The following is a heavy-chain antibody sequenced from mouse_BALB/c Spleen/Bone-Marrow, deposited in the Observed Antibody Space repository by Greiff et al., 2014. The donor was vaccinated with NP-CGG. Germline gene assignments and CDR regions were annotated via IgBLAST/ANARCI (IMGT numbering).Heavy chain of an antibody. CDR3: ALLYGNYDY. J-gene: IGHJ2*01. V-gene: IGHV14-3*02. D-gene: IGHD2-10*02. CDR1: GFNIEDTY. CDR2: IDPANGNT. Sequence: EVQLQQSGAELVKPGASVKLSCTASGFNIEDTYMHWVKQRPEQGLEWIGRIDPANGNTKYDPKFQGKATITADTSSNTAYLQLSSLTSEDTDVYYCALLYGNYDYWGQGTTLTVSS.